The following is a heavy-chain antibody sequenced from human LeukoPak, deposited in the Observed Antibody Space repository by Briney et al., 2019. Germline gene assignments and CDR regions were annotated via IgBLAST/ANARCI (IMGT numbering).Heavy chain of an antibody. CDR1: GFTLSRYG. D-gene: IGHD6-19*01. J-gene: IGHJ4*02. Sequence: GGSLRLSCAASGFTLSRYGMHWVRQAPGKGVEGVADIWYEGSNKYYADSEKGRFTISRDNSKNTLYLQMNSLRAEDTAVYYCARAAYKKYSSGWYFLDYWGQGTLVTVSS. CDR2: IWYEGSNK. CDR3: ARAAYKKYSSGWYFLDY. V-gene: IGHV3-33*01.